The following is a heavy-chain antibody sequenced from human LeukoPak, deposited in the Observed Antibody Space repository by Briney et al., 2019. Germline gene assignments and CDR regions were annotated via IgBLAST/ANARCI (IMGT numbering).Heavy chain of an antibody. D-gene: IGHD6-13*01. CDR2: ISSSSRYI. CDR1: GFTFSGYS. J-gene: IGHJ4*02. V-gene: IGHV3-21*01. CDR3: ARIAAAGTEYHPLDY. Sequence: PGGSLRLSCAASGFTFSGYSMNWVRQAPGKGLEWVPSISSSSRYIYYADSVKGRFTISRDNAKNSLYLQMNSLRAEDTAVYYCARIAAAGTEYHPLDYWGQGTLVTVSS.